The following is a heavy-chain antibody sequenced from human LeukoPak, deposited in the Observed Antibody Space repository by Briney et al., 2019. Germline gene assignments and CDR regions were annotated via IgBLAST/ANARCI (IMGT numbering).Heavy chain of an antibody. CDR3: ARWGSSVWYPMDV. CDR2: IKSDGSTT. D-gene: IGHD6-19*01. Sequence: GGSLRLSCAASGFTFSSYWMHWVRQAPGKGLVWVSRIKSDGSTTTYADSVKGRFTISRDNAKNTVYLQMNSLRAEDTAVYYCARWGSSVWYPMDVWGQGTTVTVSS. V-gene: IGHV3-74*01. CDR1: GFTFSSYW. J-gene: IGHJ6*02.